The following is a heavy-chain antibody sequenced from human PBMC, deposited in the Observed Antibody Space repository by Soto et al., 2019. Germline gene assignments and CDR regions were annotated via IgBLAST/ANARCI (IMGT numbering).Heavy chain of an antibody. CDR3: ARGGPDLSTIERFDY. Sequence: ASVQVSYKASGYTFTNYYMLWVRQAPGQGLEWMGVIHYSSATPTYAQKFEGRVTMARDTSTSTVYVELSSLTSEDTAVYYCARGGPDLSTIERFDYWGQGTLVTVSS. CDR2: IHYSSATP. D-gene: IGHD1-26*01. J-gene: IGHJ4*02. V-gene: IGHV1-46*01. CDR1: GYTFTNYY.